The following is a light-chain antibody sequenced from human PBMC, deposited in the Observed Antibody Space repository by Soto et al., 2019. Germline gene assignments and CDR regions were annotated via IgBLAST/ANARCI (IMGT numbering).Light chain of an antibody. CDR2: GNT. V-gene: IGLV1-40*01. Sequence: QAVVTQPPSVSGAPGQRVTISCTGSNSNIGTGYDVHWYQQLPGTAPKVLIFGNTNRPSGVPDRFSGSKSGTSASLAITGLQADDEADYYCQSYDSSLSDWVFGGGTKLTVL. CDR1: NSNIGTGYD. J-gene: IGLJ2*01. CDR3: QSYDSSLSDWV.